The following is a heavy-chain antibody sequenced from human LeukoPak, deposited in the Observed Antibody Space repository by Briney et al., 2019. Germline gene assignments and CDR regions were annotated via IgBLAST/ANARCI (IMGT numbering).Heavy chain of an antibody. D-gene: IGHD2-2*01. CDR3: ARDPKYCSSTSCKYYFDY. Sequence: ASVKVSCKASGYTFTSYGISWVRQAPGQGLEWMGWISAYNGNTNYAQKFQGRVTITADKSTSTAYMELSSLRSEDTAVYYCARDPKYCSSTSCKYYFDYWGQGTLVTVSS. CDR1: GYTFTSYG. CDR2: ISAYNGNT. J-gene: IGHJ4*02. V-gene: IGHV1-18*01.